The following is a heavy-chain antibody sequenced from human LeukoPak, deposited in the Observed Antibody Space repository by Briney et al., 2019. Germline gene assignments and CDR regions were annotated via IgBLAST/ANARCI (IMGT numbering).Heavy chain of an antibody. J-gene: IGHJ3*02. CDR3: ARAMVTAARPHDAFAI. CDR2: INPRGGST. D-gene: IGHD6-6*01. Sequence: ASVKVSCKASVYTFTSDYMHCVRQAPGQGLEWMGIINPRGGSTSYAQKFQGRVTMTRDTSTSTVYVELSTLRSEDTAVYYCARAMVTAARPHDAFAIWGQGTIVTVSS. CDR1: VYTFTSDY. V-gene: IGHV1-46*01.